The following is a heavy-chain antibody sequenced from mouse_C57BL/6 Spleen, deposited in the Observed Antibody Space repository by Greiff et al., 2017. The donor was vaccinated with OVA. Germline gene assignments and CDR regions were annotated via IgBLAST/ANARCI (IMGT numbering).Heavy chain of an antibody. J-gene: IGHJ4*01. CDR2: INPNNGGT. V-gene: IGHV1-26*01. CDR3: ARKATDYAMDY. CDR1: GYTFTDYY. Sequence: EVQLQQSGPELVKPGASVKISCKASGYTFTDYYMNWVKQSHGKSLEWIGDINPNNGGTSYNQKFKGKATLTDNKTSSTAYMELRSLTSEDSAVYYCARKATDYAMDYWGQGTSVTVSS. D-gene: IGHD1-1*01.